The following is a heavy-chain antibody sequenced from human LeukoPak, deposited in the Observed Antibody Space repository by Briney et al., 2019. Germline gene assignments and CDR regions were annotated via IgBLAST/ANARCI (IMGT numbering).Heavy chain of an antibody. CDR1: GYTFTGYY. V-gene: IGHV1-2*02. CDR2: INPNSGGT. CDR3: PRRAGAYSHPYDY. D-gene: IGHD4/OR15-4a*01. J-gene: IGHJ4*02. Sequence: ASVKVSCKASGYTFTGYYMHWVRQAPGQGLEWMGWINPNSGGTNYAQKFQGRVTMTRDTSISTACMELSRLRSDDTAVYYCPRRAGAYSHPYDYWGQGTLVTVSS.